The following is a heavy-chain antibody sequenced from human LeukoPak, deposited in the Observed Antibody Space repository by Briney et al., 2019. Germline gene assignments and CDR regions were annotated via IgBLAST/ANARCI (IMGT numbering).Heavy chain of an antibody. Sequence: PGRSLGLSCAASGFTFNSYAVHWVRQAPDKGLEWVAVISSDGRNKNYADSVKGRFTISRDNSKHTLSLQMNSLRPQDAAVYYCAILPYYYGSESDAFDIWGQGTMVTVSS. J-gene: IGHJ3*02. D-gene: IGHD3-10*01. CDR3: AILPYYYGSESDAFDI. CDR1: GFTFNSYA. V-gene: IGHV3-30*14. CDR2: ISSDGRNK.